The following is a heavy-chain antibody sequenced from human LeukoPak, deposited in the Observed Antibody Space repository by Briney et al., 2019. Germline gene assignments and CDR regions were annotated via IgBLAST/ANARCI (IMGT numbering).Heavy chain of an antibody. D-gene: IGHD5-24*01. Sequence: SCKASGYTFSSNYMHWVRQAPGKGLEWVTLISYSGDNKYYADSVKGRFTFSRDKSKNTLYLQMNSLRPEDSAVYYCASDPRDGGQNVWGKGTTVTVSS. V-gene: IGHV3-30*04. CDR1: GYTFSSNY. J-gene: IGHJ6*04. CDR3: ASDPRDGGQNV. CDR2: ISYSGDNK.